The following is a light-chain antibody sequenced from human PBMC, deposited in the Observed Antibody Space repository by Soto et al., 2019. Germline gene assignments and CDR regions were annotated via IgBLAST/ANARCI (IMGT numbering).Light chain of an antibody. CDR2: GAS. CDR1: QSVTSSF. CDR3: QKYGSSPIT. Sequence: EIVLTQSPGTLSLSPGERATLSCRASQSVTSSFLAWYQQKPGQAPRLLIHGASSRATGIPDRLSGSGSGKDFTLTISRLEPEDFAVSYCQKYGSSPITFGQGTRLEIK. J-gene: IGKJ5*01. V-gene: IGKV3-20*01.